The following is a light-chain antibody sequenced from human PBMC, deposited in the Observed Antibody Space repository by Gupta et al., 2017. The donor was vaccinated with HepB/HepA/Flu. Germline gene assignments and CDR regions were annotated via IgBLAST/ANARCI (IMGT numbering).Light chain of an antibody. CDR2: AAS. V-gene: IGKV1-17*01. Sequence: DLQMTQSPSFPSASVGDRVTITCRASQGIRNALGWYQQKPGKAPKRLIYAASSLQSGVPSRFSGSGSGTEFTLTISSLQPEDFATYYCLQHNSYPWTFGQGTKVEIK. CDR1: QGIRNA. J-gene: IGKJ1*01. CDR3: LQHNSYPWT.